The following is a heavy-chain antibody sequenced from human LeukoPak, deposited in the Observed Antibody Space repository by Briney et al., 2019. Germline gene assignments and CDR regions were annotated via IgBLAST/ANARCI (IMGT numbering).Heavy chain of an antibody. CDR1: GFTVSSNY. CDR3: ARDPYGGMDV. CDR2: ISSSGSTI. D-gene: IGHD2-21*01. V-gene: IGHV3-11*04. J-gene: IGHJ6*04. Sequence: PGGSLRLSCAASGFTVSSNYMSWVRQAPGKGLEWVSYISSSGSTIYYADSVKGRFTISRDNAKNSLYLQMNSLRAEDTAVYYCARDPYGGMDVWGKGTTVTVSS.